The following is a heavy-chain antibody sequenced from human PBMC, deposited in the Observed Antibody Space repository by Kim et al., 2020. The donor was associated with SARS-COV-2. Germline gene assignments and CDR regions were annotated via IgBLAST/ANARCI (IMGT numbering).Heavy chain of an antibody. J-gene: IGHJ3*02. CDR2: ISGSGGST. CDR3: AKVSVANTIRDAFDI. V-gene: IGHV3-23*01. CDR1: GFTFGSYA. D-gene: IGHD3-22*01. Sequence: GGSLRLSCAASGFTFGSYAMSWVRQAPGKGLEWVSTISGSGGSTYYADSVKGRFTISRDNSKNTLYLHMNSLRAEDTALFYCAKVSVANTIRDAFDIWGQGTMVTVSS.